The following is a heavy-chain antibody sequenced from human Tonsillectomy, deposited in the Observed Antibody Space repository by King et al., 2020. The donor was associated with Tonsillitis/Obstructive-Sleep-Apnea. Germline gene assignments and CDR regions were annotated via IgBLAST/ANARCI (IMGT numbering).Heavy chain of an antibody. CDR3: AKWGGCSSTSCYMAKGYFDY. D-gene: IGHD2-2*02. J-gene: IGHJ4*02. CDR1: GFTFSSYG. CDR2: ISYGGSNK. Sequence: VQLVESGGGVVQPGRSLRLSCAASGFTFSSYGMHWVRQAPGKGLEWVAVISYGGSNKYYADSVKGRFTISRDNSKNTLYLQMNSLRAEDTAVYYCAKWGGCSSTSCYMAKGYFDYWGQGTLVTVSS. V-gene: IGHV3-30*18.